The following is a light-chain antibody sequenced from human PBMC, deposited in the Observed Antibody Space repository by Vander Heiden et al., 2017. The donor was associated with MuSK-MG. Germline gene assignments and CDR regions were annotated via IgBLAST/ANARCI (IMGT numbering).Light chain of an antibody. CDR3: CSFTTTSTRV. J-gene: IGLJ3*02. Sequence: SALPQPASVSGSPAPSITISCTGTSSDVGGYDFVAWNQQHPGRAPKLMIEEVTNRPAGVSPRFSGSKSGNTASLTISGLQVEDEADYYCCSFTTTSTRVFGGGTKLTVL. CDR1: SSDVGGYDF. V-gene: IGLV2-14*03. CDR2: EVT.